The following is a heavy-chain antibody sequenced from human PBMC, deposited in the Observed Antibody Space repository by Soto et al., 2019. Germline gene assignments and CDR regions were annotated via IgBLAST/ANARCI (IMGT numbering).Heavy chain of an antibody. J-gene: IGHJ5*02. CDR2: ISTGGGTR. V-gene: IGHV3-11*01. CDR3: ARDFEYDSSGYYYES. Sequence: GGSLRLSCAASGFSFSDSYMSWIRQAPGKGLEWISYISTGGGTRFYADSVKGRFTISRDNAKNSLYLQMNSLRTEDTAVYYCARDFEYDSSGYYYESWGQGNLVTVSS. D-gene: IGHD3-22*01. CDR1: GFSFSDSY.